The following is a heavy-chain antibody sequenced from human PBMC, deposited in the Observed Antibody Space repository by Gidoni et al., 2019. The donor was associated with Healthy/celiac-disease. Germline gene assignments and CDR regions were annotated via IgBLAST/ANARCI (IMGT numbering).Heavy chain of an antibody. J-gene: IGHJ4*02. D-gene: IGHD3-22*01. CDR2: IWYDGSNK. Sequence: QVQLVESGGGVVQPGRSLRLSCAASGFTFRSYGMHWVRQAPGKGLEWVAVIWYDGSNKYYADSVKGRFTISRDNSKNTLYLQMNSLRAEDTAVYYCARDEDDSSGYPFIDYWGQGTLVTVSS. CDR1: GFTFRSYG. V-gene: IGHV3-33*01. CDR3: ARDEDDSSGYPFIDY.